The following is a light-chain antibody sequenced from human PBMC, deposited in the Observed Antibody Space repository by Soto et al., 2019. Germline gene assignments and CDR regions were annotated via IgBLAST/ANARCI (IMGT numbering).Light chain of an antibody. J-gene: IGKJ1*01. V-gene: IGKV1-5*03. CDR2: RGY. CDR3: QHCGAYSPWA. CDR1: RSVDNW. Sequence: DIQMTQSPSTLSASVGDRVIITCRASRSVDNWLAWFQQRPGKAPKVVIYRGYGLEPGVPSRFSGSGYGTEFTLTISSLQPDGFVIYYCQHCGAYSPWAFGQGPKVEIK.